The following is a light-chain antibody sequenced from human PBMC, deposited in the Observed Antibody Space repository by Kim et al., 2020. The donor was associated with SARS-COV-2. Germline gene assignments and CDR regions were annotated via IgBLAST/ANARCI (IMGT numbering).Light chain of an antibody. CDR2: YDS. J-gene: IGLJ3*02. Sequence: APGKTATITCGGNNIGSKSVHWYQQKPGQAPVLVIYYDSDRPSGIPERISGSNSGNTATLTISRVEAGDEADYYCQVWDSSSDHPVFGGGTKVTVL. CDR3: QVWDSSSDHPV. V-gene: IGLV3-21*04. CDR1: NIGSKS.